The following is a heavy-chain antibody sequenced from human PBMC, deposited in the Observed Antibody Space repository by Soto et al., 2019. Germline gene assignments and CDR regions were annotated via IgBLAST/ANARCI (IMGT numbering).Heavy chain of an antibody. CDR3: ARDQTGITTAGGGRIDH. CDR2: VSFDGTNK. V-gene: IGHV3-30-3*01. CDR1: GFTFSTHA. J-gene: IGHJ4*02. Sequence: QVQLVESGGGVVQPGRSLRLSCAASGFTFSTHAMHWVRQAPGKGLECVAIVSFDGTNKYHAESVKGRFTISRDNSKNTLYLQMSGLTPEDTAVYYCARDQTGITTAGGGRIDHWGQGTLVTVSS. D-gene: IGHD6-13*01.